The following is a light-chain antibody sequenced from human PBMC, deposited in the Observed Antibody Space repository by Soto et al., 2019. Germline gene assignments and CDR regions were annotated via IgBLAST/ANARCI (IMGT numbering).Light chain of an antibody. V-gene: IGKV1-5*03. J-gene: IGKJ1*01. Sequence: PCAFTISASVGDRVPLTCRASQSISTWLAWYQQKPRKAPKLLIYKASGLESGVPSRFSGSGSGTDFTLTISSLQPDDFATYYCQHYKMYSPWTFGQGTKVDI. CDR3: QHYKMYSPWT. CDR2: KAS. CDR1: QSISTW.